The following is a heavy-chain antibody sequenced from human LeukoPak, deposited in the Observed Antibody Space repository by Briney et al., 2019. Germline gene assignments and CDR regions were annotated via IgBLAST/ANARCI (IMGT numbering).Heavy chain of an antibody. CDR3: VRLTGGNYLYS. V-gene: IGHV1-69*05. D-gene: IGHD3-16*01. CDR2: INPKSSTT. Sequence: SGKVSYKASGGTFNSYSIAWGRQAPGQGGEWMGGINPKSSTTNYAQKFQGRVTITTDQSTRTAFVELSSLRSEDTALFFCVRLTGGNYLYSWGQGTLVTVSS. CDR1: GGTFNSYS. J-gene: IGHJ4*02.